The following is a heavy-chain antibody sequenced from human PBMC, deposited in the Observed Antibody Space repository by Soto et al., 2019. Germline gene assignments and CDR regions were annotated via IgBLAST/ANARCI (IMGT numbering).Heavy chain of an antibody. CDR2: ISYDGTDK. Sequence: QVQLVESGGGVVQPGRSLRLSCAASGFTFSDYAVHWVRQAPGEGLEWVALISYDGTDKYYAHSVKGRFIISRDNSKNTLDLQLNSLRAEDTAVYYCARGPQWELVIVMYYFDYWGQGALVTVSS. CDR3: ARGPQWELVIVMYYFDY. CDR1: GFTFSDYA. V-gene: IGHV3-30-3*01. J-gene: IGHJ4*02. D-gene: IGHD1-26*01.